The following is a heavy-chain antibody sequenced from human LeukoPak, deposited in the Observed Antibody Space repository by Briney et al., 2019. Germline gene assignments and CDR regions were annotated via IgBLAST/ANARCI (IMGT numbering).Heavy chain of an antibody. J-gene: IGHJ4*02. CDR3: ARDYDMIVPPDSDY. CDR2: IIPILGIA. V-gene: IGHV1-69*04. D-gene: IGHD3-22*01. CDR1: GGTFSSYA. Sequence: SVKVSCKASGGTFSSYAISWVRQALGQGLEWMGRIIPILGIANYAQKFQGRVTITADKSTSTAYMELSSLRSEDTAVYYCARDYDMIVPPDSDYWGQGTLVTVSS.